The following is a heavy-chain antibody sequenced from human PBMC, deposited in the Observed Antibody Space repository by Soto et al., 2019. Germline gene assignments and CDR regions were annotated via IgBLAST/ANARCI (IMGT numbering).Heavy chain of an antibody. CDR3: ARDREIAAAGIHYGMDV. D-gene: IGHD6-13*01. CDR2: IKQDGSEK. J-gene: IGHJ6*02. Sequence: GGSLRLSCAASGFTFSSYWMSWVRQAPWKGLEWVANIKQDGSEKYYVDSVKGRFTISRDNAKNSLYLQMNSLRAEDTAVYYCARDREIAAAGIHYGMDVWGQGTTVTVSS. V-gene: IGHV3-7*01. CDR1: GFTFSSYW.